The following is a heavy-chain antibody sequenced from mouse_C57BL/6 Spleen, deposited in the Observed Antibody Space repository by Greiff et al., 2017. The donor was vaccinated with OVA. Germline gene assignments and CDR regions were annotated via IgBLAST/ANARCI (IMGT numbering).Heavy chain of an antibody. V-gene: IGHV1-54*01. Sequence: VQLQQSGAELVRPGTSVKVSCKASGYAFTNYLIEWVKQRPGQGLEWIGVINPGSGGTNYNEKFKGKATLTADKSSSTAYMQLSSLTSEDSAVYFCAREGGSSYPSRAMDDWGQGTSVTVSS. CDR1: GYAFTNYL. J-gene: IGHJ4*01. D-gene: IGHD1-1*01. CDR2: INPGSGGT. CDR3: AREGGSSYPSRAMDD.